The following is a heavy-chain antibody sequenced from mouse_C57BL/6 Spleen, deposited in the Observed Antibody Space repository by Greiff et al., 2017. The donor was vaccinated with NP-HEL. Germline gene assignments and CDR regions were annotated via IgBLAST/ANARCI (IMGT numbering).Heavy chain of an antibody. V-gene: IGHV1-26*01. D-gene: IGHD2-5*01. CDR1: GYTFTDYY. Sequence: EVQLQQSGPELVKPGASVKISCKASGYTFTDYYMNWVKQSHGKSLEWIGDINPNNGGTSYNQKFKGKATLTVDKSSSTAYMELRSLTSEDSAVYYCARDGYSNYEGFDYWGQGTTLTVSS. CDR2: INPNNGGT. J-gene: IGHJ2*01. CDR3: ARDGYSNYEGFDY.